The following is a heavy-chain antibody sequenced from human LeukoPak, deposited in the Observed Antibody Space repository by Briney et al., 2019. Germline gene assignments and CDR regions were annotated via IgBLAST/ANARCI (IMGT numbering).Heavy chain of an antibody. CDR1: GFTFSSYS. D-gene: IGHD4-17*01. CDR2: ISSSSSYI. CDR3: ARDDYGDSNFDY. V-gene: IGHV3-21*01. Sequence: AGGSLRLSCAASGFTFSSYSMNWVRQAPGKGLEWVSSISSSSSYIYYADSVKGRFTISRDNAKNSLYLQMNSLRAEDTAVYYCARDDYGDSNFDYWGQGTLVTVSS. J-gene: IGHJ4*02.